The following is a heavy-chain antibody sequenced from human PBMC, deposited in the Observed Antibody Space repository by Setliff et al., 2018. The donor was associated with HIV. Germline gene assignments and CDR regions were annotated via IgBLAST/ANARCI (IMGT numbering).Heavy chain of an antibody. CDR1: GGAFSSYA. J-gene: IGHJ4*02. CDR2: VIPIFDRS. D-gene: IGHD1-1*01. CDR3: ARDYWKVPDH. V-gene: IGHV1-69*04. Sequence: ASVKVSCKASGGAFSSYAISWVRQAPGQGLEWMGRVIPIFDRSHYAEKFQGRVTMTADKSTSTAYMELSSLRSEDTAVYYCARDYWKVPDHWGQGTLVTVSS.